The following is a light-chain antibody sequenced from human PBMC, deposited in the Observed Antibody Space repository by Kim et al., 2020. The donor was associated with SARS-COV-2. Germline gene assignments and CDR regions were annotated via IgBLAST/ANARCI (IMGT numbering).Light chain of an antibody. Sequence: PGQSVAISCTGISSYVGVYDFVSWYQHYPGKAPKLIISAVNKRPSGVPDRFSGSKSGNTASLTISGLQAEDEADYYCCSYSARSVLFGGGTQLTVL. CDR2: AVN. CDR1: SSYVGVYDF. V-gene: IGLV2-11*01. J-gene: IGLJ2*01. CDR3: CSYSARSVL.